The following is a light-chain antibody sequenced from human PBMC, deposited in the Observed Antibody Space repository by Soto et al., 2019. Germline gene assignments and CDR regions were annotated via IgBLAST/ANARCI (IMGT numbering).Light chain of an antibody. Sequence: SYELSQPPSVSVAPGQTAVIPGGERKIANKSLNWYQQRPGQAPVLVVYDDSDRPSGIPERFSGSNSGNTATLTISRVEAGDEADYYCQVWDSSSDRWVFGGGTKLTVL. J-gene: IGLJ3*02. CDR1: KIANKS. V-gene: IGLV3-21*02. CDR2: DDS. CDR3: QVWDSSSDRWV.